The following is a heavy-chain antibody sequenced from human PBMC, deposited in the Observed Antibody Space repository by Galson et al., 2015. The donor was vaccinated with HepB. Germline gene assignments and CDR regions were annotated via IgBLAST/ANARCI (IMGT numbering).Heavy chain of an antibody. Sequence: SLRLSCAASGFTFSSYWMHWVRQAPGKGLVWVSRINSDGSSTSYADSVKGRFTISRDNAKNTLYLQMNSLRAEDTAVYYCARDLHPGRSSSWYNWFDPWGQGTLVTVSS. CDR1: GFTFSSYW. V-gene: IGHV3-74*01. D-gene: IGHD6-13*01. J-gene: IGHJ5*02. CDR3: ARDLHPGRSSSWYNWFDP. CDR2: INSDGSST.